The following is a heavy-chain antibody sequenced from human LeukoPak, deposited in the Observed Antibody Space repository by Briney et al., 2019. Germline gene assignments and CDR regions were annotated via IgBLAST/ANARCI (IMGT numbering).Heavy chain of an antibody. Sequence: GGSLRLSCAASGFTFSSHWMSWVRQAPGKGLQWVAIVKQDGSEKYYVDSVKGRFTISRDNAKNSLYLQVSSLRAEDTAVYYCARVGHYSASWYLDYWGQGTLVTVSS. CDR2: VKQDGSEK. J-gene: IGHJ4*02. CDR3: ARVGHYSASWYLDY. D-gene: IGHD3-10*01. V-gene: IGHV3-7*01. CDR1: GFTFSSHW.